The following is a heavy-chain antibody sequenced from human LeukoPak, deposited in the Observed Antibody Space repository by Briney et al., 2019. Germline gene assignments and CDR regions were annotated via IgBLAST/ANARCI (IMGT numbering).Heavy chain of an antibody. CDR3: ARPGGPDPGDAFDI. Sequence: GESLKISCKISGYILTRNWIGWVRQVPGKGLEWMGLVYPGDSGTKYSPSFQGQVTISADKSISTAYLQWSSLKASDTAMYYCARPGGPDPGDAFDIWGQGTMVTVSS. CDR2: VYPGDSGT. CDR1: GYILTRNW. V-gene: IGHV5-51*01. D-gene: IGHD1-14*01. J-gene: IGHJ3*02.